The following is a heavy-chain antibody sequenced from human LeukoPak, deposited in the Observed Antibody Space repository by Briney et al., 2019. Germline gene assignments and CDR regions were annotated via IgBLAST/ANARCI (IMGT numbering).Heavy chain of an antibody. V-gene: IGHV5-51*03. J-gene: IGHJ4*02. D-gene: IGHD3-10*01. CDR3: ARARHYGSGSYYPFDY. CDR1: GYSFNDYW. CDR2: IYPVYSDT. Sequence: GESLKISCQGSGYSFNDYWVGWVRQMPGKRLEWMGIIYPVYSDTRYSPSFQGQVTISADKSISTAYLPWSSLKASAAAMYYCARARHYGSGSYYPFDYWGQGILVTVSS.